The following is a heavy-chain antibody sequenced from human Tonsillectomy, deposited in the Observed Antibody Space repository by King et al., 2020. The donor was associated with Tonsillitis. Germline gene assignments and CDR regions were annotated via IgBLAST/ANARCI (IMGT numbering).Heavy chain of an antibody. CDR3: ATSGYIGSWSPSFDY. J-gene: IGHJ4*02. D-gene: IGHD6-13*01. V-gene: IGHV7-4-1*02. CDR1: GYTFTSSP. CDR2: INTNTGNP. Sequence: QLVQSGSELKKPGASVKVSCKASGYTFTSSPMNWVRQAPGQGLEWMGWINTNTGNPMYAQGFTGRFVFSLDTSVTTAYLQISSLKAEDTAVYYCATSGYIGSWSPSFDYWGQGTLVTVSS.